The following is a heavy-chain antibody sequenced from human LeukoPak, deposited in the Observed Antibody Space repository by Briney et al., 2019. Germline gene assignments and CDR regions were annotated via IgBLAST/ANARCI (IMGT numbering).Heavy chain of an antibody. Sequence: PGGSQSLSCAGSGFTFSSYGMHWVRQAQGKGQEWASVIWYDGSNKYYADSVKGRFTISRDNSKNTLYLQMNSLRAEDTAVYYCGREGTRLGYFSIDVWGKGTTVTVSS. V-gene: IGHV3-33*01. D-gene: IGHD2/OR15-2a*01. CDR2: IWYDGSNK. CDR3: GREGTRLGYFSIDV. J-gene: IGHJ6*03. CDR1: GFTFSSYG.